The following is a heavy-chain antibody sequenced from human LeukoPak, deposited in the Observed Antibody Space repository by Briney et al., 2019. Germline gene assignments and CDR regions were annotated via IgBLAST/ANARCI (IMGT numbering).Heavy chain of an antibody. CDR1: GYTFTSYG. J-gene: IGHJ6*02. D-gene: IGHD3-3*01. CDR3: ARVTGSMYYDFWSGYLYYGMDV. Sequence: ASVKVSCKASGYTFTSYGISWVRQAPGQGLEWMGWISAYNGNTNYAQKLQGRVTMTTDTSTSTAYMELRNLRSDDTAVYYCARVTGSMYYDFWSGYLYYGMDVWGQGTTVTVSS. CDR2: ISAYNGNT. V-gene: IGHV1-18*01.